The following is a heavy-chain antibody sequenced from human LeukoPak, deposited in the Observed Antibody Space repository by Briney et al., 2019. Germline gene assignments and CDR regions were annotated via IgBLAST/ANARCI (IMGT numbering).Heavy chain of an antibody. CDR1: GFTVSSNY. Sequence: GGSLRLSCAASGFTVSSNYMSWVRQAPGKGLEWVSVIYSGGSTYYADSVKGRFTISRDNSKNTLYLQMNTLRAEDTAVYYCARDSDILASDAFDIWGQGTMVTVSS. V-gene: IGHV3-66*01. CDR2: IYSGGST. CDR3: ARDSDILASDAFDI. J-gene: IGHJ3*02. D-gene: IGHD3-9*01.